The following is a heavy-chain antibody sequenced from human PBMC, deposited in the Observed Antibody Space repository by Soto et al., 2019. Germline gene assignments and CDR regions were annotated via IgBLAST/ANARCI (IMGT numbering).Heavy chain of an antibody. CDR1: GFTFSSYG. D-gene: IGHD2-2*01. CDR3: ARGRRQEGDIVVVPAAPLFDI. J-gene: IGHJ3*02. V-gene: IGHV3-33*01. CDR2: IWYDGSNK. Sequence: GGSLRLSCAASGFTFSSYGMHWVRQAPGKGLEWVAVIWYDGSNKYYADSVKGRFTISRDNSKYTLYLQMNSLRAEDTAVYYCARGRRQEGDIVVVPAAPLFDIWGQGTMVTVSS.